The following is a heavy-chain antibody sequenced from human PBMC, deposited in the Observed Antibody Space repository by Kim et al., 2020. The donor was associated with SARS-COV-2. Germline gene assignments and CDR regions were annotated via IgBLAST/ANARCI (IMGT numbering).Heavy chain of an antibody. V-gene: IGHV4-39*01. J-gene: IGHJ6*01. D-gene: IGHD5-18*01. Sequence: SETLSLTCTVSGGSISSSSYYWGWIRQPPGKGLEWIGNVSYSGSTYYNPSLKSRVTISVDTSKNHFSLKLSSVTAADTAVYYCARQRSVDTAMAYYGMDV. CDR1: GGSISSSSYY. CDR3: ARQRSVDTAMAYYGMDV. CDR2: VSYSGST.